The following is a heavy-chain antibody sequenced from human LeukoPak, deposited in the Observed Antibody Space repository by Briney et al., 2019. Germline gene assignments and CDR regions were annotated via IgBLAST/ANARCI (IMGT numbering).Heavy chain of an antibody. CDR2: IWYDGSNK. J-gene: IGHJ4*02. Sequence: QPGRSLRLSCAASGFTFSSYGMHWVRQAPGKGLEWVAVIWYDGSNKYYADSVKGRFTISRDNSKNTLYLQMNSLRAKDTAVYYCARTETAMVSFDYWGQGTLVTVSS. D-gene: IGHD5-18*01. V-gene: IGHV3-33*01. CDR1: GFTFSSYG. CDR3: ARTETAMVSFDY.